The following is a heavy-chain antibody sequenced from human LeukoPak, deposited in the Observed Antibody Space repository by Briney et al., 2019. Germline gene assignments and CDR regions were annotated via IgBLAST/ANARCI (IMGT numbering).Heavy chain of an antibody. J-gene: IGHJ6*03. CDR3: ARGAARRPFYYYYYMDV. Sequence: SETLSLTCAVSGYSISSYYWSWIRQPAGKGLEWIGRIYTSGSTNYNPSLKSRVTMSVDTSKNQFSLKLSSVTAADTAVYYCARGAARRPFYYYYYMDVWGKGTTVTVSS. V-gene: IGHV4-4*07. CDR1: GYSISSYY. CDR2: IYTSGST. D-gene: IGHD6-6*01.